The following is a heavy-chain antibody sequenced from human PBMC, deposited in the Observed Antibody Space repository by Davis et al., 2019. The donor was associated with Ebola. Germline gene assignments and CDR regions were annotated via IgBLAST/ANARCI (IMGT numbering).Heavy chain of an antibody. V-gene: IGHV3-74*01. J-gene: IGHJ4*02. CDR2: INGDGSFA. CDR3: AYSGDLWGALDH. D-gene: IGHD3-3*01. CDR1: GFTFSSYW. Sequence: GESLKISCAASGFTFSSYWMHWVRQAPGKGLVWVSRINGDGSFASYADSVKGRFTISRDNAKNTLYLQMNNLRAEDTAVYYCAYSGDLWGALDHWGQGTLVTVSP.